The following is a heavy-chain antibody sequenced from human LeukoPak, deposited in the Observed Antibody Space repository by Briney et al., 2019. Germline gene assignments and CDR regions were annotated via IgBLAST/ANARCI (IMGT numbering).Heavy chain of an antibody. D-gene: IGHD1-26*01. CDR1: GFTFSSYW. CDR3: ARVQWELRGVGSYFDY. CDR2: IKQDGSEK. J-gene: IGHJ4*02. V-gene: IGHV3-7*01. Sequence: GGSLRLSCAASGFTFSSYWMSWVRQALGKGLEWVANIKQDGSEKYYVDSVKGRFTISRDNAKNSLYLQMNSLRAEDTAVYYCARVQWELRGVGSYFDYWGQGTLVTVSS.